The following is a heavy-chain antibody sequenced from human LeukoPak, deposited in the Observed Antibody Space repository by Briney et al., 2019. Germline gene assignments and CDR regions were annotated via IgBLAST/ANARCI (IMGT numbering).Heavy chain of an antibody. CDR3: ARVMGLDYFDI. CDR1: GGSISSSSYY. V-gene: IGHV4-39*01. CDR2: MYYSGST. Sequence: SETLSLTCTVSGGSISSSSYYWGWIRQPPGKGLEWIGSMYYSGSTYYNPSPKSRVTISVDTSKNQFSLKLSSVTAADTAVYYCARVMGLDYFDIWGQGTMVTVSS. J-gene: IGHJ3*02. D-gene: IGHD2-8*01.